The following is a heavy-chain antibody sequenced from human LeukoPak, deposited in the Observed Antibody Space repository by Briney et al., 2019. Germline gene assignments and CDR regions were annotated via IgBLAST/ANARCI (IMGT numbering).Heavy chain of an antibody. J-gene: IGHJ3*02. Sequence: GGFLRLSCAVSGFTFSSYSMNWVRQAPGKGLEWVSSISSSSSYIYYADSVKGRFTISRDNAKNSLYLQMNSLRAEDTAVYYCARHWPDYYGSGSPDAFDIWGQGTMVTVSS. CDR2: ISSSSSYI. D-gene: IGHD3-10*01. CDR3: ARHWPDYYGSGSPDAFDI. CDR1: GFTFSSYS. V-gene: IGHV3-21*01.